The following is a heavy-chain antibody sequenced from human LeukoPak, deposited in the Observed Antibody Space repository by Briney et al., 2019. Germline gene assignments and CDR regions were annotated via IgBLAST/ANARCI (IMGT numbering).Heavy chain of an antibody. Sequence: PSETLSLTCTVSGGSISTYYWSWIRQPPGKGLEWIGYIYYSGSTNYNPSLKSRVTISVDTSKNQFSLKLSSVTAADTAVYYCARDHGCSSTSCYWYFDLWGRGTLVTVSS. J-gene: IGHJ2*01. CDR3: ARDHGCSSTSCYWYFDL. CDR1: GGSISTYY. V-gene: IGHV4-59*01. CDR2: IYYSGST. D-gene: IGHD2-2*01.